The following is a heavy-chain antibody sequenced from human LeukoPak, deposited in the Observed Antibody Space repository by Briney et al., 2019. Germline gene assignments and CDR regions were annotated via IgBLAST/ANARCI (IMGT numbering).Heavy chain of an antibody. D-gene: IGHD3-10*01. CDR1: GSSISSGDFP. V-gene: IGHV4-30-2*01. CDR3: ARGFYGAGSHFDY. CDR2: IFHTGHT. Sequence: SETLSLTCAVSGSSISSGDFPWSWIRQPPGKGLEWIGYIFHTGHTSYNPSLKSRVTVSVDMSKNHLSLRLTSVTAADTAVYYCARGFYGAGSHFDYWGQGTLVTVSS. J-gene: IGHJ4*02.